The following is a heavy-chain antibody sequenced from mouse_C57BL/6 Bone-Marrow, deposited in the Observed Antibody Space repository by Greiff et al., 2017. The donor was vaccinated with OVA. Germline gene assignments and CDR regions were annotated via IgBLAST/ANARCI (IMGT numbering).Heavy chain of an antibody. V-gene: IGHV1-69*01. CDR1: GYTFTSYW. D-gene: IGHD1-1*01. Sequence: QVQLQQPGAELVMPGASVKLSCKASGYTFTSYWMHWVKQRPGQGLEWIGEIDPSDSYTNYNQKFKGKSTLTVDKSSSTAYMQLSSLTSEDSAVYYCARSEATVVASDWGQGTTLTVSS. CDR3: ARSEATVVASD. J-gene: IGHJ2*01. CDR2: IDPSDSYT.